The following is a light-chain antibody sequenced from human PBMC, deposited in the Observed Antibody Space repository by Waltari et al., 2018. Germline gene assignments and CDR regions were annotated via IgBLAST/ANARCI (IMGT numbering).Light chain of an antibody. V-gene: IGLV2-14*03. Sequence: QSALTQPASVSGSPGQSITISCLGTSSDVGPYNYVPWYQQYPGKAPKLMIFDVSKRPSGVSNRFSASKSANTASLTISGLQAEDEADYYCSSYTTSNTFVLFGGGTKLTVL. CDR3: SSYTTSNTFVL. CDR2: DVS. J-gene: IGLJ2*01. CDR1: SSDVGPYNY.